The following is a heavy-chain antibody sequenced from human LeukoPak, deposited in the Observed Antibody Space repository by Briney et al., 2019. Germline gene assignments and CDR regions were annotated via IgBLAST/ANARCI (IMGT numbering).Heavy chain of an antibody. Sequence: GASVKVSCKAAGYTFTGYYMHWVRQAHGQGLEWMGWINPNSGGTNYAQKFQGRVTMTRDTSISTAYMELSRLRSDDTAVYYCARVDTAMVTWFWFDPWGQGTLVTVSS. CDR1: GYTFTGYY. D-gene: IGHD5-18*01. J-gene: IGHJ5*02. V-gene: IGHV1-2*02. CDR3: ARVDTAMVTWFWFDP. CDR2: INPNSGGT.